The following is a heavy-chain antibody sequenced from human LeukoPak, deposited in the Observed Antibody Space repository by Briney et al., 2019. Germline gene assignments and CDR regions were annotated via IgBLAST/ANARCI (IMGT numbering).Heavy chain of an antibody. V-gene: IGHV1-69*04. J-gene: IGHJ6*02. Sequence: GASVKVSCKASGGTFSSYAISWVRQAPGQGLEWMGRIIPILGIANYAQKFQGRVTITADKSTSTAYMELSSLRSEDTAVYYCARASYGGIDYYYYCGMDVWGQGTTVTVSS. CDR2: IIPILGIA. CDR3: ARASYGGIDYYYYCGMDV. CDR1: GGTFSSYA. D-gene: IGHD4-23*01.